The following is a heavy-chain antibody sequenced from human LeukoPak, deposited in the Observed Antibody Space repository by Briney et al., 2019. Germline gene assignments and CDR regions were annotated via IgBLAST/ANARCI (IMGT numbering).Heavy chain of an antibody. D-gene: IGHD5-18*01. CDR3: ARVLRAASWRSYDY. V-gene: IGHV4-61*01. CDR1: GGSVSNSLYY. CDR2: FYYNGDT. J-gene: IGHJ4*02. Sequence: SETLSLTCTVSGGSVSNSLYYWSWIRQPPGKGLEWIGYFYYNGDTNYNPSLKSRVIISIDTSSNHFSLRLNSMTAADTAVYYCARVLRAASWRSYDYWGQGSLVTVSS.